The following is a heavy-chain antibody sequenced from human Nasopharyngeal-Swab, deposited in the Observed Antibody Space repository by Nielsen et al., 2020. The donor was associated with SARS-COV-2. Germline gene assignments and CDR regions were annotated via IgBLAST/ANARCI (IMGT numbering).Heavy chain of an antibody. D-gene: IGHD1-1*01. J-gene: IGHJ6*03. CDR2: ISGSGGST. CDR3: AKEEVSTTGTRDYYYYYMDV. Sequence: GGSLRLSCVASGFTFSSYAMSWVRQAPGKGMEWVSAISGSGGSTYYADSVKGRFTISRDNSKNTLYLQMNSLRAEDTAVYYCAKEEVSTTGTRDYYYYYMDVWGKGTTVTVSS. V-gene: IGHV3-23*01. CDR1: GFTFSSYA.